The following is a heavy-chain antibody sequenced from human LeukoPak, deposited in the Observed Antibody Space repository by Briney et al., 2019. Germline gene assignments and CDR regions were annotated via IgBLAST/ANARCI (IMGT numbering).Heavy chain of an antibody. V-gene: IGHV1-2*02. CDR1: GYSFTGYY. D-gene: IGHD6-6*01. CDR3: ARGPYSTSPHFDY. J-gene: IGHJ4*02. Sequence: ASVKVSRKASGYSFTGYYMHWVRQAPGQGLEWMGWINPNSGGTHYAQKFQGRVTMTRDTSISTAYMELSSLRSDDTAIYYCARGPYSTSPHFDYWGQGTLVTVSS. CDR2: INPNSGGT.